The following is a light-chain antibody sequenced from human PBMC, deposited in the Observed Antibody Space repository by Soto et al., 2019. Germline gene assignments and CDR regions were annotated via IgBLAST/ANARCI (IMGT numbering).Light chain of an antibody. V-gene: IGKV4-1*01. CDR1: QSVLYRSNNKDY. Sequence: DIVMTQSPDSLAVSLGERATINCKSSQSVLYRSNNKDYLAWYQQKPGQPPKLLIYWASTRESGVPDRFSCSGSGPDLTLTCSSRQVEDFAVYDCRQYYTTPNTSGPASKVDIK. CDR3: RQYYTTPNT. CDR2: WAS. J-gene: IGKJ3*01.